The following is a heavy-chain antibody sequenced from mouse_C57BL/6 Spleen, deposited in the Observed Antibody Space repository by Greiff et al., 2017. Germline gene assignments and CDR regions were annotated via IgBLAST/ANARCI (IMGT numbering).Heavy chain of an antibody. J-gene: IGHJ3*01. CDR3: AISLNWESWFAY. CDR1: GYSFTSYY. CDR2: IYPGSGNT. D-gene: IGHD4-1*01. V-gene: IGHV1-66*01. Sequence: QVQLQQSGPELVQPGASVKISCKASGYSFTSYYIHWVKQRPGQGLEWIGWIYPGSGNTKYNEKFKGKATLTADTSSSTAYMQLSSLTSEDSAVYYCAISLNWESWFAYWGQGTLVTVSA.